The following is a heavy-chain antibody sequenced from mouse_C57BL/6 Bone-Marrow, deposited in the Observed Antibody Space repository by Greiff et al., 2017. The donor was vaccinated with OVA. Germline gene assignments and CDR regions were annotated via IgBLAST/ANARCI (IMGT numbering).Heavy chain of an antibody. CDR1: GYTFTSYW. CDR3: ARGWGITTVVASFDY. Sequence: QVQLQQPGAELVMPGASVKLSCKASGYTFTSYWMHWVKQRPGQGLEWIGEIDPSDSSTNYNQKFKGKSTLTVDKSSSTAYMQLSSLTSEDSAVYYCARGWGITTVVASFDYWGQGTTLTVSS. CDR2: IDPSDSST. V-gene: IGHV1-69*01. D-gene: IGHD1-1*01. J-gene: IGHJ2*01.